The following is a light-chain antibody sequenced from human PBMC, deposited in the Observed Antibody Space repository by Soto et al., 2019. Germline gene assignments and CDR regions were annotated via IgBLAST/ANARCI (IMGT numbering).Light chain of an antibody. CDR3: QQTYSTPWT. J-gene: IGKJ1*01. Sequence: DIQMTQSPSSLSASVGDRVIITCRASQSISTFLNWYQQKPGKAPKLLIYATSSLQSGVPSRFSGSGSGTEFTLTISSLQPEDFATYYCQQTYSTPWTFGQGTKVEIK. CDR1: QSISTF. V-gene: IGKV1-39*01. CDR2: ATS.